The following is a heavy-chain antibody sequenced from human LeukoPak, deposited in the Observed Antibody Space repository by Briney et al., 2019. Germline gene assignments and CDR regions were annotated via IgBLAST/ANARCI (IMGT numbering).Heavy chain of an antibody. D-gene: IGHD3/OR15-3a*01. CDR2: ISRSGSTI. Sequence: GGSLRLSCAASGFTFSSYSMNWVRQAPGKGLEWVSYISRSGSTIFYADSVKGRFTISRDNAKNSVSLQMNSLRAEDTAVYFCARPTWTNYMDVWGKGTAVTISS. J-gene: IGHJ6*03. V-gene: IGHV3-48*04. CDR1: GFTFSSYS. CDR3: ARPTWTNYMDV.